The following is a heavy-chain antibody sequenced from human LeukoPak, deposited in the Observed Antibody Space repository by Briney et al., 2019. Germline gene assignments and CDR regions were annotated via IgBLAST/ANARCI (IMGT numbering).Heavy chain of an antibody. V-gene: IGHV4-59*08. CDR2: IYYTGST. Sequence: SETLSLTCTVSGDSISSYYWSWIRQPPGKGLEWIGYIYYTGSTNYNPSLKSRLTISVDTSNNQFSLKLSSVTAADTAVYYCARGLVPDYWGQGTLVTVSS. CDR3: ARGLVPDY. J-gene: IGHJ4*02. CDR1: GDSISSYY.